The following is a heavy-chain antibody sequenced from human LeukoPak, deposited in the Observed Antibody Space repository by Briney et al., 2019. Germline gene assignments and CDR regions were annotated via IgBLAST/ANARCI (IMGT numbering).Heavy chain of an antibody. CDR3: ARDSGLGYCSSTSCRPGY. CDR1: AG. D-gene: IGHD2-2*01. Sequence: GGSLRLSCAASAGMSWVRQAPGKGLEWVAGINWNGGSTGYADSVKCRFTISRDNAKNSLYLQMNSLRAEDTALYYCARDSGLGYCSSTSCRPGYWGQGTLVTVSS. V-gene: IGHV3-20*04. J-gene: IGHJ4*02. CDR2: INWNGGST.